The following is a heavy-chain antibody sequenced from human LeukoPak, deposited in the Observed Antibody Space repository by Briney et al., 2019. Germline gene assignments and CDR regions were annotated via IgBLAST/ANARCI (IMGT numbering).Heavy chain of an antibody. CDR1: GGSISSSSYY. D-gene: IGHD2-15*01. Sequence: SETLSLTCTVSGGSISSSSYYWGWIRQPPGKGLEWIGSIYYSGSTYSNPSLKCRVTISVDTSKNQFSLKLSSVTAADTAVYYRARPIKLDCSGGSCYGVPADAFDIWGQGTMVTVSS. J-gene: IGHJ3*02. CDR3: ARPIKLDCSGGSCYGVPADAFDI. CDR2: IYYSGST. V-gene: IGHV4-39*01.